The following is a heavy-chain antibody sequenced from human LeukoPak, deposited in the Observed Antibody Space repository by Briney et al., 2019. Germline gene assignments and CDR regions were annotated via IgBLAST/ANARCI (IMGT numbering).Heavy chain of an antibody. CDR3: AKARGFCSGGSCYNPFDP. CDR1: GFTFSSYA. D-gene: IGHD2-15*01. Sequence: TGGSLILSCAASGFTFSSYAMSWVRQAPGKGLEWVSGISGSDGSTYYADSVKGRFTISRDYSKHTLYVQMNSLRAEDTAVYYCAKARGFCSGGSCYNPFDPWGQGTLVTVSS. CDR2: ISGSDGST. V-gene: IGHV3-23*01. J-gene: IGHJ5*02.